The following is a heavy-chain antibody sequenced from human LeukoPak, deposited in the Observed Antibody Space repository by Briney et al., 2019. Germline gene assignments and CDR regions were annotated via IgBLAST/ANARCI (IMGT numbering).Heavy chain of an antibody. CDR1: GFTFSSYS. CDR2: ISSISSFI. V-gene: IGHV3-21*01. Sequence: GGSLRLSCAASGFTFSSYSMSWVRQAPGKGLEWVSSISSISSFIFYADSVKGRFTISRDNAKNSLYLQMNSLRAEDTAVYYCARWKGEDCSDDGCFYDGLDVWGQGTTVTVSS. CDR3: ARWKGEDCSDDGCFYDGLDV. D-gene: IGHD2-15*01. J-gene: IGHJ6*02.